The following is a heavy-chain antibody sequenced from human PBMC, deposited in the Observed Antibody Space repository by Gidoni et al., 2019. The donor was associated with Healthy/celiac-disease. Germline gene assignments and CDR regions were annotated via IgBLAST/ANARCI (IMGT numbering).Heavy chain of an antibody. V-gene: IGHV4-39*01. J-gene: IGHJ4*02. CDR3: ARRGYSGYDLFDY. CDR1: GASISSSSYY. Sequence: QLQLHVSVPGLVKPSETLPLTCTVSGASISSSSYYWGWTRQPPGKGLEWFGSIYYSGSTYYNPSLKSRVTISVDTSKNQFSLKLSSVTAADTAVYYCARRGYSGYDLFDYWGQGTLVTVSS. CDR2: IYYSGST. D-gene: IGHD5-12*01.